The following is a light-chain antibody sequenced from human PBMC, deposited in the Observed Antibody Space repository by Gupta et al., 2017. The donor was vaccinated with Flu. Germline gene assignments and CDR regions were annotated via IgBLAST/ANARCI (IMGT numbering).Light chain of an antibody. V-gene: IGKV3-15*01. CDR1: QSVSSS. J-gene: IGKJ1*01. CDR3: QQYKSWPST. Sequence: GERATLSCRASQSVSSSLAWYQQKPGQAPRLLIHGASSRATGFPARFSGSGSGTDFTLTISGLQAEDVAVYYCQQYKSWPSTFGQGTKVEIK. CDR2: GAS.